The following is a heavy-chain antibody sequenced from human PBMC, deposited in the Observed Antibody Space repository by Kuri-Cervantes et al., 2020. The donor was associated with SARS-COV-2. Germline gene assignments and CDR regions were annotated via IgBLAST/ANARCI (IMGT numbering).Heavy chain of an antibody. CDR3: TTLIDY. Sequence: GESLKISCEVSGFLFSASAIHWVRQASGKGLEWVGRVRGKANNYATAYAASVKGRFTIYRDDLKNTAYLQMSSLKTEDTGVYYCTTLIDYWGQGTLVTVSS. CDR1: GFLFSASA. J-gene: IGHJ4*02. CDR2: VRGKANNYAT. V-gene: IGHV3-73*01.